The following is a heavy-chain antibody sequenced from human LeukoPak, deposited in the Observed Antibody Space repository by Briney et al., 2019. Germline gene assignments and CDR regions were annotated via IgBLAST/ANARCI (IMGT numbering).Heavy chain of an antibody. V-gene: IGHV3-21*01. CDR2: ISSSSSYI. J-gene: IGHJ4*02. D-gene: IGHD5-12*01. Sequence: YPGGSLRLSCVASGFTFTNYAMTWVRQSPGKGLEWVSSISSSSSYIYYADSVKGRFTISRDNAKNSLYLQMNSLRAEDTAVYYCATLPTIVATIYAPDYWGQGTLVTVSS. CDR1: GFTFTNYA. CDR3: ATLPTIVATIYAPDY.